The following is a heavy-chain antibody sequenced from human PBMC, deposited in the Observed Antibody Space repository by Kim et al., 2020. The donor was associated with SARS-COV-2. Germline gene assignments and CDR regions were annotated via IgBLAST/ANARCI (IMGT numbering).Heavy chain of an antibody. J-gene: IGHJ4*02. V-gene: IGHV3-30*03. CDR3: ARDRGSGWYGYFDY. Sequence: AASVKDRFTIYRTNYKNTLYLQMNSLRAEDTAVYYCARDRGSGWYGYFDYWGQGTLVTVSS. D-gene: IGHD6-19*01.